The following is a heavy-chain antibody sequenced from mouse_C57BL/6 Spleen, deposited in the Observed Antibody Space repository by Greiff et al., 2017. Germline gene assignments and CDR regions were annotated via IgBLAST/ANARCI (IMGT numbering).Heavy chain of an antibody. CDR1: GFTFTDYY. D-gene: IGHD1-1*01. V-gene: IGHV7-3*01. CDR2: IRNKANGYTT. Sequence: EVKLVESGGGLVQPGGSLSLSCAASGFTFTDYYMSWVRQPPGKALEWLGFIRNKANGYTTEYSASVKGRFTISRDNSQSNLYLQMNALRAEDSATEYCARSHGSSDVYFDVWGTGTTVTVSS. CDR3: ARSHGSSDVYFDV. J-gene: IGHJ1*03.